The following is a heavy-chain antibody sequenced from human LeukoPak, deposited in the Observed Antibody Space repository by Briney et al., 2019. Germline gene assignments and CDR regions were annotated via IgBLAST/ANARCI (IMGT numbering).Heavy chain of an antibody. CDR1: GYTFTGCY. CDR2: INPNSGGT. V-gene: IGHV1-2*04. CDR3: AREQWGSYRPWYFDY. J-gene: IGHJ4*02. Sequence: ASVKVSCKASGYTFTGCYMHWVRQAPGQWLEWMGWINPNSGGTNYAQKFQGWVTMTRDTSISTAYMELSRLRSDDTAVYYCAREQWGSYRPWYFDYWGQGTLVTVSS. D-gene: IGHD3-16*02.